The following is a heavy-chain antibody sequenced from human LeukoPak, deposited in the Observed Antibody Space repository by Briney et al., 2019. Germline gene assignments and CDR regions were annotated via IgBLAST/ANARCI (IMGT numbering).Heavy chain of an antibody. CDR1: GYTFTGYY. CDR2: TNPNSGGT. V-gene: IGHV1-2*02. Sequence: ASVKVSCKASGYTFTGYYMHWVRQAPGQGLEWMGWTNPNSGGTNYAQKFQGRVTMTRDTSISTAYMELSRLRSDDTAVYYCATGSDDSSGCDYWGQGTLVTVSS. J-gene: IGHJ4*02. CDR3: ATGSDDSSGCDY. D-gene: IGHD3-22*01.